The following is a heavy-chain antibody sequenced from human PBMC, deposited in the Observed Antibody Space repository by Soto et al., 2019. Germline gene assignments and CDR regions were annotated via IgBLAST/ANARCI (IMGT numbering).Heavy chain of an antibody. CDR3: ARDGYCSGGSCPPYYGMDV. CDR1: GGTFSSYA. V-gene: IGHV1-69*06. CDR2: IIPIFGTA. Sequence: QVQLVQSGAEVKKPGSSVKVSCKASGGTFSSYAISWVRQAPGQGLEWMGGIIPIFGTANYAQKFQGRVTITADKSTSTAYMELSSVRSEDTAVYYCARDGYCSGGSCPPYYGMDVWGQGTTVTVSS. D-gene: IGHD2-15*01. J-gene: IGHJ6*02.